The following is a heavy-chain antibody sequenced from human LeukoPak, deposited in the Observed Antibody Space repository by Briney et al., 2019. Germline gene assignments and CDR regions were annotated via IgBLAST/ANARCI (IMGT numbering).Heavy chain of an antibody. Sequence: GASVKVSFKASGYTFTGYYMHWVRQAPGQGLEWMGWINPNSGGTNYAQKFQGRVTMTRDTSISTAYMELSSLRSDDTAVYYCARDQPHYSGNSHFDYWGQGTLVTVSS. CDR1: GYTFTGYY. CDR3: ARDQPHYSGNSHFDY. D-gene: IGHD1-26*01. J-gene: IGHJ4*02. V-gene: IGHV1-2*02. CDR2: INPNSGGT.